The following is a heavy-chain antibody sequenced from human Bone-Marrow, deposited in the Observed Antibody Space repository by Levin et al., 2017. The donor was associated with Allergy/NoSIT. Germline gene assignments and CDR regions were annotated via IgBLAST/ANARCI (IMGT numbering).Heavy chain of an antibody. CDR3: ARELKDGDYAFDY. J-gene: IGHJ4*02. Sequence: SVKVSCKASVCXXXXFXXXXXXXXXXXGPEWMGGIMNFFGIVKYAQKFHGRITISAERSTIPVYMELNRLTSEDTAIYYCARELKDGDYAFDYSGQGTLVTVSS. CDR2: IMNFFGIV. CDR1: VCXXXXFX. D-gene: IGHD4-17*01. V-gene: IGHV1-69*10.